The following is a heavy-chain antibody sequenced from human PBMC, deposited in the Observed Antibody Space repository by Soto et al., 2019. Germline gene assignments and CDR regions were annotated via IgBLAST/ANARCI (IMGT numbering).Heavy chain of an antibody. J-gene: IGHJ4*02. V-gene: IGHV3-23*01. CDR1: GFTFSSCA. Sequence: PGVSLRLSCAASGFTFSSCAMSWVRQAPGKGLEWVSAISGSGVSTYYADSVKGRFTLSRDSSKNTLYLQMNSLRAEDTAVYYCAKDIENCGGDCYLFDYWGQGAPVTVSS. CDR2: ISGSGVST. CDR3: AKDIENCGGDCYLFDY. D-gene: IGHD2-21*02.